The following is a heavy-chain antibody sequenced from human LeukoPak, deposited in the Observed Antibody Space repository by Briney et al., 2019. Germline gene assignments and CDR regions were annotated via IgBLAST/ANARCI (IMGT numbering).Heavy chain of an antibody. Sequence: ASVMVSCKASGYTFTVYYIHWVRQAPGQGLDWMGWINPNSGDTNYAQNFQGRLTVSRDTSISTAFMELNRLTSDDTAVYYCAREGAGGSWAGYWGQGTLVTVSS. CDR3: AREGAGGSWAGY. CDR1: GYTFTVYY. J-gene: IGHJ4*02. V-gene: IGHV1-2*02. D-gene: IGHD1-26*01. CDR2: INPNSGDT.